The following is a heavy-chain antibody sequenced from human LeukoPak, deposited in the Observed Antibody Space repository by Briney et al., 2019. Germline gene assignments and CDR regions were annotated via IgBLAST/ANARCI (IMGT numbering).Heavy chain of an antibody. D-gene: IGHD5-12*01. J-gene: IGHJ3*02. V-gene: IGHV1-69*05. CDR2: IIPIFGTA. CDR3: ARDPASRGLVAPNAFDI. CDR1: GYTFTSYG. Sequence: SVKVSCKASGYTFTSYGISWVRQAPGQGLEWMGGIIPIFGTANYAQKFQGRVTITTDESTSTAYMELSSLRSEDTAVYYCARDPASRGLVAPNAFDIWGQGTMVTVSS.